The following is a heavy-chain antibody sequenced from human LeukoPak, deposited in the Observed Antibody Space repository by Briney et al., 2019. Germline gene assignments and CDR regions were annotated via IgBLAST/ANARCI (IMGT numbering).Heavy chain of an antibody. CDR2: IRSKANSYAT. Sequence: GGSLRLSCAASGFTFSGSAMHWVRQASGKGLEWVGRIRSKANSYATAYAASVKGRFTISRDDSKNTAYLQMNSLKTEDTAVYYCTTLTRYCSGGSCYDYWGQGTLVTVSS. V-gene: IGHV3-73*01. D-gene: IGHD2-15*01. J-gene: IGHJ4*02. CDR1: GFTFSGSA. CDR3: TTLTRYCSGGSCYDY.